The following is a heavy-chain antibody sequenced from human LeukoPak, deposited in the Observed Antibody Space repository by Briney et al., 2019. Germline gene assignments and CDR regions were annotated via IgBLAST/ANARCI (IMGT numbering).Heavy chain of an antibody. V-gene: IGHV4-4*07. CDR3: ARDGDYGGNPNYPTHRSAAFDI. Sequence: SETLSLTCTVSGGSISSYYWSWIRQPAGKGLEWIGRIYTSGSTNYNPSLKSRVTMSVDTSKNQFSLKLSSVTAADTAVYYCARDGDYGGNPNYPTHRSAAFDIWGQGTMVTVSS. CDR1: GGSISSYY. D-gene: IGHD4-23*01. CDR2: IYTSGST. J-gene: IGHJ3*02.